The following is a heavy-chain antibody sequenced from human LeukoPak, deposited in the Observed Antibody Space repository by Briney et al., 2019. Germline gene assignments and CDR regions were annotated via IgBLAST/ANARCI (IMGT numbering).Heavy chain of an antibody. D-gene: IGHD6-19*01. J-gene: IGHJ5*02. CDR1: GFAFDDFG. CDR3: AKEALGVAGGVLDP. V-gene: IGHV3-9*01. Sequence: GRSLRLSCVASGFAFDDFGMHWVRRAPGKGLERVSGITGKTHNVDYADSVKGRFTISRDNAKNSLYLHMTRLTIEDTALYYCAKEALGVAGGVLDPWGQGILVTVSS. CDR2: ITGKTHNV.